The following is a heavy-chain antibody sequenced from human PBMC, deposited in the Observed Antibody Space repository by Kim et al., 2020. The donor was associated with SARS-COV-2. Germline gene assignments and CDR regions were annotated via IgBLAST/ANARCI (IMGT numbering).Heavy chain of an antibody. V-gene: IGHV1-69*13. J-gene: IGHJ4*02. CDR1: GGTFSSYA. CDR2: IIPIFGTA. CDR3: ARGVTVDTAIVYYFDY. Sequence: SVKVSCKASGGTFSSYAISWVRQAPGQGLEWMGGIIPIFGTANYAQKFQGRVTITADESTSTAYMELSSLRSEDTAVYYCARGVTVDTAIVYYFDYWGQGTLVTVSS. D-gene: IGHD5-18*01.